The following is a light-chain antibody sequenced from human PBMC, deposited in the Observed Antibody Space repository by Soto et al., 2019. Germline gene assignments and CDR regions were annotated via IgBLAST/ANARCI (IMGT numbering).Light chain of an antibody. CDR1: QSVSSSY. CDR3: QQFET. V-gene: IGKV3-20*01. Sequence: EFVLTESPGTLSLSPGERATLSCRASQSVSSSYLAWYQQKPGQAPRLLIYGASSRATGIPDRFSGSGSGTDFTLTISRLEPEDFAVYYCQQFETFGQGTKVDIK. CDR2: GAS. J-gene: IGKJ1*01.